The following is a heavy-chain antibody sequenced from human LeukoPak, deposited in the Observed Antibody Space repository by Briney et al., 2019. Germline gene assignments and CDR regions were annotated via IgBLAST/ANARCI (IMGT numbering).Heavy chain of an antibody. V-gene: IGHV4-59*01. D-gene: IGHD2-2*01. CDR1: GGSISTYY. CDR2: IYHSGST. Sequence: PSETLSLTCTVSGGSISTYYWNWIRQPPGKGLEWIGYIYHSGSTNYNPSLQSRVTISVDTSKNQFSLNLNSVTAADTAVYYCARGFCSSTSCQIPIDYWGQGTLVTVSS. J-gene: IGHJ4*02. CDR3: ARGFCSSTSCQIPIDY.